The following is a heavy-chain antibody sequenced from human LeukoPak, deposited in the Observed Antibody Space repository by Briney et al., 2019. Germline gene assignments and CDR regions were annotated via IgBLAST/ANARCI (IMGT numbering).Heavy chain of an antibody. D-gene: IGHD3-10*01. J-gene: IGHJ4*02. CDR1: ANTLGFN. V-gene: IGHV1-2*02. CDR3: AKDLSFSSVRVIIY. Sequence: ASVNLCFKGAANTLGFNRHRVKRVPGQGLEWMGWINPNSGGTNYAQKFQGRVTMTRDTSISTAFMELSRLTSDDTAVYYCAKDLSFSSVRVIIYWGPGTPVTVSS. CDR2: INPNSGGT.